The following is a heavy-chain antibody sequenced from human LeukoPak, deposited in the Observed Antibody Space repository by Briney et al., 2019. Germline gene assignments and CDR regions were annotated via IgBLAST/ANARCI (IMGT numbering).Heavy chain of an antibody. CDR1: GFTFSSYW. CDR2: IKQDGSEK. Sequence: GGSLRLPCAASGFTFSSYWMSWVRQAPGKGLEWVANIKQDGSEKYYVDSVKGRFTISRDNAKNSLYLQMNSLRAEDTAVYYCVREEGSSSSWYFDYWGQGTLGTVSS. V-gene: IGHV3-7*01. J-gene: IGHJ4*02. CDR3: VREEGSSSSWYFDY. D-gene: IGHD6-6*01.